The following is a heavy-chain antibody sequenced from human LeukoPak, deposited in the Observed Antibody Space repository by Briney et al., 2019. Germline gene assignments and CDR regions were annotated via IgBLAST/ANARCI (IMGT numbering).Heavy chain of an antibody. D-gene: IGHD7-27*01. V-gene: IGHV4-34*01. CDR1: GGSFSGYY. CDR3: ARGLMLGTVDY. CDR2: VNHSGST. Sequence: SETLSLTCAVYGGSFSGYYWSWIRQPPGKGLEWIGEVNHSGSTNYNPSLKSRVTISVDTSKNQFSLKLSSVTAADTAVYYCARGLMLGTVDYWGQGTLVTVSS. J-gene: IGHJ4*02.